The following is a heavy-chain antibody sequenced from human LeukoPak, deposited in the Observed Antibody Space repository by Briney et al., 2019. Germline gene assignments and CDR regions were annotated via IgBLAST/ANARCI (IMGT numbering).Heavy chain of an antibody. CDR2: ISSSGSTI. D-gene: IGHD1-14*01. Sequence: GGSLRLSCAASGFTFSSYEMNWVRQAPGKGLEWVSYISSSGSTIYYADSVKGRFTISRDNAKNSLYLQMNSLRAEDTAVYYCARSPGVTTGIDYWGQGTLVTVSS. J-gene: IGHJ4*02. V-gene: IGHV3-48*03. CDR1: GFTFSSYE. CDR3: ARSPGVTTGIDY.